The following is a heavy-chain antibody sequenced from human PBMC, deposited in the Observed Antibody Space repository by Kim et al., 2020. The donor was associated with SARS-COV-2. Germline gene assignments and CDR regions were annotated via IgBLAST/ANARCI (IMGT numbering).Heavy chain of an antibody. V-gene: IGHV4-39*01. Sequence: SETLSLTYTVSGGSISSSSYYWGWIRQPPGKGLEWIGSIYYSGSTYYNPSLKSRVTISVDTSKNQFSLKLSSVTAADTAVYYCARHGAYQQLVRYWGQGTLVTVSS. D-gene: IGHD6-13*01. CDR1: GGSISSSSYY. J-gene: IGHJ4*02. CDR2: IYYSGST. CDR3: ARHGAYQQLVRY.